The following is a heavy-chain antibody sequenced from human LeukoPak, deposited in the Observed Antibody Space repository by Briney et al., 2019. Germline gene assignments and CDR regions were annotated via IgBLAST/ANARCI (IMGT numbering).Heavy chain of an antibody. J-gene: IGHJ4*02. CDR2: ISGSGGST. V-gene: IGHV3-23*01. CDR3: AKEAAGYDSSGYSDY. D-gene: IGHD3-22*01. Sequence: PGGSLTLACGASRFSFSSHAMDWVRRAAGRGLEWDSTISGSGGSTYYADSVKGRFTISRDNSKNTLYLQMNSLRAEDTAVYYCAKEAAGYDSSGYSDYWGQGTLVSVSP. CDR1: RFSFSSHA.